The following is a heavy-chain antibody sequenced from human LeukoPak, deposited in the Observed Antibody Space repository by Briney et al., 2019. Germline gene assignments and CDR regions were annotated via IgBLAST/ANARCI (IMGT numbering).Heavy chain of an antibody. CDR1: GFTFSSHS. V-gene: IGHV3-48*01. CDR3: ARMSGSRLPGY. J-gene: IGHJ4*02. Sequence: GGSLRLSCAASGFTFSSHSINWVRQAPGKGLEWVSYISSSSSARYYANSVKGRFTISRDDARNSLYLQMNSLRAEDTAVYYCARMSGSRLPGYWGQGALVTVSS. D-gene: IGHD3-3*01. CDR2: ISSSSSAR.